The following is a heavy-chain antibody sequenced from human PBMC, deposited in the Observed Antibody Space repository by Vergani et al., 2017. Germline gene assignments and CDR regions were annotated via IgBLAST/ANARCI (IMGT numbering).Heavy chain of an antibody. Sequence: EVQLVESGGDLVQPGRSLRLSCTASGFTFNIYAMSWVRQAPGKGLEWVSTITYNGGRTYYADSVTGRFTISRDNSKNTLFLQLKTLRAEDTGVYYCAKDYNIMGALHYWGQGTLVAVSS. J-gene: IGHJ4*02. CDR3: AKDYNIMGALHY. V-gene: IGHV3-23*04. D-gene: IGHD5-12*01. CDR2: ITYNGGRT. CDR1: GFTFNIYA.